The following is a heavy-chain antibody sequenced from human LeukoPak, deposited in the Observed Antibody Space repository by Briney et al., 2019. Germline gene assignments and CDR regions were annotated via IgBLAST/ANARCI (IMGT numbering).Heavy chain of an antibody. CDR1: GYTLSELS. V-gene: IGHV1-24*01. CDR3: ARERRILGSSSDKFDY. J-gene: IGHJ4*02. CDR2: FDPEDGET. D-gene: IGHD6-6*01. Sequence: ASVKVSCKVSGYTLSELSMHWVRQAPGKGLEWMGGFDPEDGETIYAQKFQGRVTITADKSTSTAYMELSSLRSEDTAVYYCARERRILGSSSDKFDYWGQGTLVTVSS.